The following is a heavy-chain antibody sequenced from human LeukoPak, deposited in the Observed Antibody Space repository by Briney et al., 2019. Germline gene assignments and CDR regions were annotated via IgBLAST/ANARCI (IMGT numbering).Heavy chain of an antibody. CDR3: ARGQGSTRLYYYYYMDD. CDR1: VGTLCSSA. CDR2: VIPIFGTA. Sequence: ASVKVSRKAPVGTLCSSAICWVRHAPGDGLAWVWGVIPIFGTANYAQKFQGRVTITADKSTSTAYMELSSLRSEDTAVYYCARGQGSTRLYYYYYMDDWGKGTTVTVSS. V-gene: IGHV1-69*06. D-gene: IGHD1-26*01. J-gene: IGHJ6*03.